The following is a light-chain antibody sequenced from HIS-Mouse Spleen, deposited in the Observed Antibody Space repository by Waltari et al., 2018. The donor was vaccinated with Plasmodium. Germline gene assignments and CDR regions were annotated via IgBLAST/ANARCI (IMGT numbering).Light chain of an antibody. CDR3: QQYDNLPLT. CDR1: QDISNY. CDR2: DAS. V-gene: IGKV1-33*01. J-gene: IGKJ4*01. Sequence: DIQMTQSPSSLSASVGDRVTITCQASQDISNYLNWYQQKPGKAPKLLIYDASNLETGVPSRFSGRGSGTEFTCTISSLQPEDIATYYWQQYDNLPLTGGGVIKVEIK.